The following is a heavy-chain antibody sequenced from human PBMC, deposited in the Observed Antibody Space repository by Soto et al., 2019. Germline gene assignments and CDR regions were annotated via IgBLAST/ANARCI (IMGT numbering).Heavy chain of an antibody. V-gene: IGHV3-21*01. CDR2: XSSSSXYI. Sequence: XXSLRLSCAASCFTFSSYAMNWVRQAPGKALEWVSQXSSSSXYIYYTESVKGXFTISRDXXKNTLYLKMNSLKVEDKDVYYCVRDDFGLGIDYWGMGTLVTVYS. J-gene: IGHJ4*02. CDR3: VRDDFGLGIDY. CDR1: CFTFSSYA. D-gene: IGHD1-26*01.